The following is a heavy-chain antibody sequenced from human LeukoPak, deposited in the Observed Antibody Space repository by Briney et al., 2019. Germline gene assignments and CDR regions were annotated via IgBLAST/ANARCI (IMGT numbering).Heavy chain of an antibody. V-gene: IGHV4-4*09. D-gene: IGHD6-25*01. Sequence: PGGSLRLSCAASGFSFSSYAMSWVRQPPGKGLEWIGHTFSSGATTYNPSLKSRVTISVDTSRSQFSLNLSSVTAADTAVYSCARRSKNGYFLDSWGQGILVTVSS. CDR2: TFSSGAT. CDR1: GFSFSSYA. CDR3: ARRSKNGYFLDS. J-gene: IGHJ4*02.